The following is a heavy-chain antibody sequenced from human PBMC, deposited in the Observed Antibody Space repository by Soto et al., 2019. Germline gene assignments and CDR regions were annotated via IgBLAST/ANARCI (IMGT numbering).Heavy chain of an antibody. CDR1: EFSFSDYY. CDR2: ISSSGSTI. CDR3: TRELQHNYGYGSDY. V-gene: IGHV3-11*01. D-gene: IGHD3-10*01. J-gene: IGHJ4*01. Sequence: GGSLRLSCAASEFSFSDYYMSWIRQAPGKGLEWVSYISSSGSTIYYADSAKGRFTISRDNAKKSLYLQMNSLRAEDTAVYYCTRELQHNYGYGSDYWGQGTLVTVSS.